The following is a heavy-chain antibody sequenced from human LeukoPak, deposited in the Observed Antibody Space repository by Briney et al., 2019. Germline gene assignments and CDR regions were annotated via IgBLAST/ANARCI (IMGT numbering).Heavy chain of an antibody. CDR1: GGTFSSYA. V-gene: IGHV1-69*05. D-gene: IGHD2-2*01. CDR3: ARVDGTEYCSSTSCPQP. Sequence: GASVKVSCKASGGTFSSYAISWVRQAPGQGLEWMGGIIPIFGTANYAQKFQGRVTITTDESTSTAYMELSSLRSDDTAVYYCARVDGTEYCSSTSCPQPWGQGTLVTVSS. J-gene: IGHJ1*01. CDR2: IIPIFGTA.